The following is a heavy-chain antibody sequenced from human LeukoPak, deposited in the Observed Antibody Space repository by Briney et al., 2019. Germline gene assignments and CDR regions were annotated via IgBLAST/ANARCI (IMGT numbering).Heavy chain of an antibody. Sequence: SQTLSLTCAVSGGSISSGGYSWSWIRQPPGKGLEWIGYIYHSGSTYYNPSLKSRVTISVDRSKNQFSLKLSSVTAADTAVYYCARADTGAADASDIWGQGTMVTVSS. CDR1: GGSISSGGYS. CDR3: ARADTGAADASDI. CDR2: IYHSGST. V-gene: IGHV4-30-2*01. J-gene: IGHJ3*02. D-gene: IGHD2-15*01.